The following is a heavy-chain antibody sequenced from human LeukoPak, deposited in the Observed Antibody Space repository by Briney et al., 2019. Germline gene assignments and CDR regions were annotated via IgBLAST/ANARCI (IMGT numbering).Heavy chain of an antibody. V-gene: IGHV1-8*02. J-gene: IGHJ4*02. CDR1: GYTFTGYY. CDR3: ARGTSSSWEEFDY. Sequence: ASVKVSCKASGYTFTGYYMHWVRQAPGQGLEWMGWINPNSGNTGYAQKFQGRVTMTRNTSISTAYMELSSLRSEDTAVYYCARGTSSSWEEFDYWGQGTLVTVSS. D-gene: IGHD6-13*01. CDR2: INPNSGNT.